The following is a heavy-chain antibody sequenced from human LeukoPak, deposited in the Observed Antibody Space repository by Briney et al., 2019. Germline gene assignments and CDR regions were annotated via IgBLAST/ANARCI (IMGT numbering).Heavy chain of an antibody. CDR1: GYRFTSYW. D-gene: IGHD3-22*01. CDR2: IYPGDSDT. Sequence: GESLKISCKGSGYRFTSYWIGWVRQMPGKGLEWMGIIYPGDSDTRYSPSFQGQVTISADKSISTAYLQWSSLKASDTAMYYCARQGTYYYDSSGYYFNWFDPWGQGTLVTVSS. J-gene: IGHJ5*02. V-gene: IGHV5-51*01. CDR3: ARQGTYYYDSSGYYFNWFDP.